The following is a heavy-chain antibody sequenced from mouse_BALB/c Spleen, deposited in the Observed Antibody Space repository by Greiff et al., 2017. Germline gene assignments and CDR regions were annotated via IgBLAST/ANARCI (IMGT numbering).Heavy chain of an antibody. CDR2: IDPENGNT. CDR3: ARGGGGQQIDY. D-gene: IGHD3-1*01. J-gene: IGHJ2*01. V-gene: IGHV14-1*02. Sequence: EVQLQQSGAELVRPGALVKLSCKASGFNINDFYMHWVKQRPEQGLEWIGWIDPENGNTIYDPKFQGKASITADTSSNTAYLQISRLTSEDTAVYYCARGGGGQQIDYGGQGTTVTVAA. CDR1: GFNINDFY.